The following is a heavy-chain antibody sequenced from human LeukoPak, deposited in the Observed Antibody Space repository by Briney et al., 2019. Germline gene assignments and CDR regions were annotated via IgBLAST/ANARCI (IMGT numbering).Heavy chain of an antibody. CDR3: ARATYHSSGYLDY. D-gene: IGHD3-22*01. V-gene: IGHV4-59*06. J-gene: IGHJ4*02. CDR1: GGSISSYY. CDR2: IYYSGST. Sequence: SETLSLTCTVSGGSISSYYWSWIRQPPGKGLEWIGYIYYSGSTYYNPSLKSRVTISVDTSKNQFSLKLSSVTAADTAVYYCARATYHSSGYLDYWGQGTLVTVSS.